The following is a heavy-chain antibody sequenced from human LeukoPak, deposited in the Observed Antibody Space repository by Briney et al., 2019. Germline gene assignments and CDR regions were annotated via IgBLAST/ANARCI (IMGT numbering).Heavy chain of an antibody. CDR3: ARLSGSSYFDY. J-gene: IGHJ4*02. CDR1: GFTFSNYA. V-gene: IGHV3-23*01. Sequence: GGSLRLSCAASGFTFSNYAMSWLRQAPGKGLEWVSTISGNGGRTYYADSVKGRFTISRDNSKNTLYLQMNSLRAEDTAVYYCARLSGSSYFDYWGQGTLVTVSS. CDR2: ISGNGGRT. D-gene: IGHD1-26*01.